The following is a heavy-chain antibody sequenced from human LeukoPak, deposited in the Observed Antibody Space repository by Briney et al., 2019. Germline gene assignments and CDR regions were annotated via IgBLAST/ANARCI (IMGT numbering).Heavy chain of an antibody. CDR1: GFTFSDYY. CDR2: ISSSGTST. V-gene: IGHV3-11*01. D-gene: IGHD5-12*01. Sequence: GGSLRLSCAASGFTFSDYYMSWIRQAPGKGLEWVSYISSSGTSTYYADSVKGRFTISRDNSKNTLYLQMNSLRAEDTAVYYCAKGYSGYEVDAFDIWGQGTMVTVSS. CDR3: AKGYSGYEVDAFDI. J-gene: IGHJ3*02.